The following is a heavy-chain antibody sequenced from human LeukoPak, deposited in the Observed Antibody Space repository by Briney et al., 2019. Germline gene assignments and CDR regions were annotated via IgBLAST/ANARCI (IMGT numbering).Heavy chain of an antibody. CDR2: ISSSSSYI. D-gene: IGHD3-10*01. V-gene: IGHV3-21*04. Sequence: GGSLRLSCAASGFTFSSYSMNWVRQAPGKGLEWVSSISSSSSYIYYAGSVKGRFTISRDNSKNTLFLQMNSLRAEDTALYYCAKLFGEVTIYDYWGQGTLVTVSS. CDR1: GFTFSSYS. CDR3: AKLFGEVTIYDY. J-gene: IGHJ4*02.